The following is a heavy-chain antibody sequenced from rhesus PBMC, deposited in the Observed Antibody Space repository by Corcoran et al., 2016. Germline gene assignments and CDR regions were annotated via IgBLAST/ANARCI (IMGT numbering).Heavy chain of an antibody. Sequence: QVQLQESGPGVVKPSETLSLTRAVSGGSISDSYRWSWIRQPPGKGLEWIGYIYVSSTSTNYNPSLKSRVTISKDTSKNQFSLKLSSVTAADTAVYYCARDWDAFDFWGQGLRVTVSS. CDR2: IYVSSTST. J-gene: IGHJ3*01. V-gene: IGHV4S10*01. CDR1: GGSISDSYR. CDR3: ARDWDAFDF.